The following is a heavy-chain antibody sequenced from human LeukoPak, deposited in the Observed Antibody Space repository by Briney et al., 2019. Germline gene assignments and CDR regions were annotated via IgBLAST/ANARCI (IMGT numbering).Heavy chain of an antibody. V-gene: IGHV6-1*01. CDR1: ADSVSANNAA. J-gene: IGHJ4*02. Sequence: SQTLSLTCAISADSVSANNAAWSWIRQSPSRGLEWLGRTYYRSKWYSDYAVSVRSRIIINPDTSKNQFSLQLSSVTPDDTAVYYCVRYTGWFYFDYWGQGSLVTVSS. D-gene: IGHD6-19*01. CDR2: TYYRSKWYS. CDR3: VRYTGWFYFDY.